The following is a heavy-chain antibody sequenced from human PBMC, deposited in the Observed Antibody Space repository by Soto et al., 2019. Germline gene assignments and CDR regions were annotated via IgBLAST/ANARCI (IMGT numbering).Heavy chain of an antibody. CDR1: GGTFSSYA. V-gene: IGHV1-69*13. CDR3: AREGAWRYCSSTSCRRGFDY. Sequence: ASVKVSCKASGGTFSSYAISWVRQAPGQGLEWMGGIIPIFGTANYAQKFQGRVTITADESTSTAYMELSRLRSDDTAVYYCAREGAWRYCSSTSCRRGFDYWGQGTLVTVSS. J-gene: IGHJ4*02. CDR2: IIPIFGTA. D-gene: IGHD2-2*01.